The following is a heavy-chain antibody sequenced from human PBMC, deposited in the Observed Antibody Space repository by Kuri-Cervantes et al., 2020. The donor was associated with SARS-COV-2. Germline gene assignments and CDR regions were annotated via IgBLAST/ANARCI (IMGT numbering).Heavy chain of an antibody. V-gene: IGHV2-70*04. Sequence: SGPTLVKPTQTLTLTCSFSGFSLNTERMRVSWIRQPPGKALEWLARIEWDDSKFYTPSLRSRLTISKDTSRSLVFLTMTDMDPEDTATYYCARTSYSRTYYFDYWGQGSLVTVSS. CDR1: GFSLNTERMR. CDR2: IEWDDSK. CDR3: ARTSYSRTYYFDY. J-gene: IGHJ4*02. D-gene: IGHD6-13*01.